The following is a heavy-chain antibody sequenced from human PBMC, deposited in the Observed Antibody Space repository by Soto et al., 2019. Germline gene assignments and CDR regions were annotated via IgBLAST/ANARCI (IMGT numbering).Heavy chain of an antibody. D-gene: IGHD3-22*01. Sequence: GVSLRLSCAASGFTFSGSAMHWVRQASGKGLEWVGRIRSKANSYATAYAASVKGRFTISRDDSKNTAYLQMNSLKTEDTAVYYCTRQVTMIVGNWFDPWGQGTLVTVSS. CDR3: TRQVTMIVGNWFDP. J-gene: IGHJ5*02. CDR1: GFTFSGSA. V-gene: IGHV3-73*01. CDR2: IRSKANSYAT.